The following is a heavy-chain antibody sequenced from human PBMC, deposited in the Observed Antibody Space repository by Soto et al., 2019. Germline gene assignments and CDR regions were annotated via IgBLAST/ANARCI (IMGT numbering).Heavy chain of an antibody. D-gene: IGHD2-15*01. CDR1: GFTFSSYG. V-gene: IGHV3-33*01. Sequence: GGSLRLSCAASGFTFSSYGMHWVRQAPGKGLEWVAVIWYDGSNKYYADSVKGRFTISRDKSKNTLYLQMNSLRAEDTAVYYCARDSPTLGYCSGGSCYFGYFQHWGQGTLVTVSS. J-gene: IGHJ1*01. CDR2: IWYDGSNK. CDR3: ARDSPTLGYCSGGSCYFGYFQH.